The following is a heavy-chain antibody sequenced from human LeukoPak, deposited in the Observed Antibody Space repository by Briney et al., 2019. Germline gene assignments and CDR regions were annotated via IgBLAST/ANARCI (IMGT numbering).Heavy chain of an antibody. CDR2: IHHEGST. D-gene: IGHD6-19*01. CDR1: GGSISSSNW. V-gene: IGHV4-4*02. CDR3: TAQGGWYIDY. Sequence: SETLSLTCAVSGGSISSSNWWSWVRQPPGKGLEWIGEIHHEGSTKYSPSLKSRVTISVDKSKNQFSLKLNSMTAADTAVYYCTAQGGWYIDYWGQGTLVTVSS. J-gene: IGHJ4*02.